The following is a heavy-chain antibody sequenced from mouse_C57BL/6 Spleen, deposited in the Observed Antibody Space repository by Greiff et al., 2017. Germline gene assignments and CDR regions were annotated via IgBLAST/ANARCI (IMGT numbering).Heavy chain of an antibody. V-gene: IGHV10-3*01. J-gene: IGHJ2*01. CDR2: IRSKSSNYAT. CDR1: GFTFNTYA. CDR3: GREFYYLDY. D-gene: IGHD1-1*01. Sequence: EVQRVESGGGLVQPKGSLKLSCAASGFTFNTYAMHWVRQAPGQGLEWVARIRSKSSNYATYYADSVKDRFTISRDDSQSILYLQMNNLKTEDATMYNCGREFYYLDYWGQGTTLTVSS.